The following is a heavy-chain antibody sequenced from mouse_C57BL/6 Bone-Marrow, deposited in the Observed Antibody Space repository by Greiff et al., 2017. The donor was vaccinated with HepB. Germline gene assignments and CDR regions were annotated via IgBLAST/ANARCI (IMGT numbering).Heavy chain of an antibody. CDR3: ARYNGNWFAY. D-gene: IGHD2-1*01. Sequence: EVQVVESGGGLVQPGGSLSLSCAASGFTFTDYYMSWVRQPPGKALEWLGFIRNKANGYTTEYSASVKGRFTISRDNSQSILYLQMNALRAEDSATYYCARYNGNWFAYWGQGTLVTVSA. J-gene: IGHJ3*01. V-gene: IGHV7-3*01. CDR1: GFTFTDYY. CDR2: IRNKANGYTT.